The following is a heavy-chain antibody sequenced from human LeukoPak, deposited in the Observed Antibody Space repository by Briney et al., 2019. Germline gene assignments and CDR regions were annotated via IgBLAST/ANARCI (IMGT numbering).Heavy chain of an antibody. Sequence: GGSLRLSCAASGFTFSSYSMNWVRQAPGKGLEWVSSISSSSSYIYYADSVKGRFTISRDNAKNSLYLQMNSLRAEDTAVYYCARGPRSGFDAFDIWGQGTMVTVSS. CDR2: ISSSSSYI. J-gene: IGHJ3*02. D-gene: IGHD6-19*01. CDR1: GFTFSSYS. CDR3: ARGPRSGFDAFDI. V-gene: IGHV3-21*01.